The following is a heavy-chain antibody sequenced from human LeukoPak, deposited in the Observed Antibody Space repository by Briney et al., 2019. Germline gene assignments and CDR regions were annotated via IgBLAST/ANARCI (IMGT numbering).Heavy chain of an antibody. CDR2: IYPGYSDT. CDR1: GYSFNTYR. V-gene: IGHV5-51*01. J-gene: IGHJ5*02. CDR3: ARVVDYDTSGYQTKNWFDP. D-gene: IGHD3-22*01. Sequence: GESLKISCKGSGYSFNTYRIGWVRQMPGKGLEWMWIIYPGYSDTKYRPSFQGHVTISVDKSINTAYLQWSSLKASDTAMYYCARVVDYDTSGYQTKNWFDPWGQGTLVTVSS.